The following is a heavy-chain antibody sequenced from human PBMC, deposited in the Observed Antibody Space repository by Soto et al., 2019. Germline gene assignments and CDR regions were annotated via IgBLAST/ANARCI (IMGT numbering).Heavy chain of an antibody. V-gene: IGHV4-4*02. J-gene: IGHJ6*02. CDR1: GDSITGDEW. Sequence: QVQLQESGPGLVQPSGTLSLTCAVSGDSITGDEWWSWVRQPPGKGLEWIGEIHHSGATNYNPSLNSRVTISIDKSKNQFSLKLNSVTAADTAMFYCATQGFYRMGVWGRGTTVTVSS. CDR3: ATQGFYRMGV. CDR2: IHHSGAT.